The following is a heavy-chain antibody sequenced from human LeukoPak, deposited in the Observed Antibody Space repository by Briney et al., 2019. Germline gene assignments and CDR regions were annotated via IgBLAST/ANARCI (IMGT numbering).Heavy chain of an antibody. V-gene: IGHV3-43*01. Sequence: HPGGSLRLSCAASGFTFDDYTMHWVRQAPGKGLEWVSLISWDGGSTYYADSVKGRFTISRDNSKNSLYLQMNSLRTEDTALYYCAKDGDSSSSAGLYYYYYYMDVWGKGTTVTVSS. D-gene: IGHD6-6*01. CDR2: ISWDGGST. J-gene: IGHJ6*03. CDR3: AKDGDSSSSAGLYYYYYYMDV. CDR1: GFTFDDYT.